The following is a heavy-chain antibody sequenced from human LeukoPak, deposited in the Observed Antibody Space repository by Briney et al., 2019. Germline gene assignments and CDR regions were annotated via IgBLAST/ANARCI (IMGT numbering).Heavy chain of an antibody. Sequence: SETLSLTCGVYGGSFSGYYWGWIRQPPGKGLEWIGEVHHSGSTDYHPSLKSRLTIPTDTSKNQFSLNLISVTAADTAVYYCARVRYIPNVKDDYYYMDVWGKGTTVTVSS. D-gene: IGHD1-14*01. CDR3: ARVRYIPNVKDDYYYMDV. J-gene: IGHJ6*03. CDR2: VHHSGST. CDR1: GGSFSGYY. V-gene: IGHV4-34*01.